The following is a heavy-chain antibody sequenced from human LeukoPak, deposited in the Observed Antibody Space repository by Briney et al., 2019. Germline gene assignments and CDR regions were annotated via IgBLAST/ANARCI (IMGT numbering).Heavy chain of an antibody. CDR2: IYWDDDK. CDR3: AHSQDWAQDGYNCGDFDY. V-gene: IGHV2-5*02. CDR1: GFSLSTSGVG. Sequence: SGPTLVKPTQTLTLTCTFSGFSLSTSGVGVGWIRQPPGKALEWLALIYWDDDKRYSPSLKSRLTITKDTSKNQVVLTMTNMDPVDTATYYCAHSQDWAQDGYNCGDFDYWGQGTLVTVSS. J-gene: IGHJ4*02. D-gene: IGHD5-24*01.